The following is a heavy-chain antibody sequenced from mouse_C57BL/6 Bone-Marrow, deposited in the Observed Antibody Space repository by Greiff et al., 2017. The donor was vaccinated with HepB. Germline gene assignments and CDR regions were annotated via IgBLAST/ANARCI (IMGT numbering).Heavy chain of an antibody. V-gene: IGHV5-16*01. CDR2: INYDGSST. Sequence: EVQLQESEGGLVQPGSSMKLSCTASGFTFSDYYMAWVRQVPEKGLEWVANINYDGSSTYYLDSLKSRFIISRDNAKNILYLQMSSLKSEDTATYYCAREGDYSNFYYFDDWGQGTTLTVSS. CDR3: AREGDYSNFYYFDD. J-gene: IGHJ2*01. D-gene: IGHD2-5*01. CDR1: GFTFSDYY.